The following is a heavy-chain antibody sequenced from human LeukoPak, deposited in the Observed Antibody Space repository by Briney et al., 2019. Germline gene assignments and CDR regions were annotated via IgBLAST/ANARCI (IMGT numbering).Heavy chain of an antibody. CDR1: GVSISSSSYY. J-gene: IGHJ4*02. D-gene: IGHD3-3*01. CDR3: ARQGRRMGYDFWSGYRHFDY. CDR2: IYYTGST. Sequence: PSKTLSLTCTVSGVSISSSSYYWGWVRQPPGKGLEWIGSIYYTGSTYYNPSLKRRVTISEDTSKNQFSRTVSSVTAAETAVYYCARQGRRMGYDFWSGYRHFDYWGQGTLVTVSS. V-gene: IGHV4-39*01.